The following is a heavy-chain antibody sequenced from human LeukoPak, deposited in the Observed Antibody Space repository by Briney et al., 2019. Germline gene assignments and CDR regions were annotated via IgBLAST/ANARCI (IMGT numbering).Heavy chain of an antibody. CDR3: ARDPGDDAGTYFDY. CDR1: GFTFSSFW. V-gene: IGHV3-7*01. CDR2: IKEDGSEE. J-gene: IGHJ4*02. Sequence: GGSLRLSCAASGFTFSSFWMSWVRQAPGKWLEWVANIKEDGSEEYHVDSMRGRFTISRDNAKNSLYLQMNSLEAEDTAVYYCARDPGDDAGTYFDYWGQGTVVTVSS. D-gene: IGHD2-21*02.